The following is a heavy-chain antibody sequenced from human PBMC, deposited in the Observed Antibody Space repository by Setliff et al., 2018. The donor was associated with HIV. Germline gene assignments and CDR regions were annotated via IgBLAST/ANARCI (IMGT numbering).Heavy chain of an antibody. CDR3: ARDATSEGYMDV. J-gene: IGHJ6*03. Sequence: KPSETLSLTCTVSGGSISSSSHYWGWIRQPPGKGLEWIGSIYFSGSTYYNPSLKSRVTISVDTSKNQFSLKLSSVTAADTAVYYCARDATSEGYMDVWGKGTTVTVS. CDR2: IYFSGST. V-gene: IGHV4-39*02. CDR1: GGSISSSSHY.